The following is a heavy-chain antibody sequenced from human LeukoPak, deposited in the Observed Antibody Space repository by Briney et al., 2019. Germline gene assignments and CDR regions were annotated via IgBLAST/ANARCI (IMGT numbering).Heavy chain of an antibody. CDR3: ARDGDLDAFDI. Sequence: PGGFLRLSCAASGFTFSSYSMNWVRQAPGKGLEWVSSISSSSSYIYYADSVKGRFTISRDNAKNSLYLQVNSLRAEDTAVYYCARDGDLDAFDIWGQGTMVTVSS. CDR2: ISSSSSYI. V-gene: IGHV3-21*01. CDR1: GFTFSSYS. J-gene: IGHJ3*02.